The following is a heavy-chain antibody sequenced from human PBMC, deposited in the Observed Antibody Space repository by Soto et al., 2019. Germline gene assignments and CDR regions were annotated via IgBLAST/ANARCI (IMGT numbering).Heavy chain of an antibody. D-gene: IGHD3-10*01. CDR2: INSGGGTT. Sequence: GGSLRLSCAASGFTFNTYWMHWFRQAPGKGLVWVSRINSGGGTTTYADSVKGRFTISRDNAKNTLYLQMNGLRAEDTAIYYCARWFTYGNFDYFDYWGQGTQVTVSS. CDR3: ARWFTYGNFDYFDY. J-gene: IGHJ4*02. CDR1: GFTFNTYW. V-gene: IGHV3-74*01.